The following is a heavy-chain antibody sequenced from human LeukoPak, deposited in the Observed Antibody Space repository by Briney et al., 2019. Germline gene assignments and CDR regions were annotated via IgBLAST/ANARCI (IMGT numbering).Heavy chain of an antibody. CDR3: ARRRTSMRIDY. J-gene: IGHJ4*02. V-gene: IGHV4-34*01. D-gene: IGHD1-1*01. Sequence: KASETLSLTCAVYGGSFSGYYWSWIRQPPGKGLEWIWEINHSGSTNYNPSLKSRVTISVDTSKNQFSLKLSSVTAADTAVYYCARRRTSMRIDYWGQGTLVTVSS. CDR1: GGSFSGYY. CDR2: INHSGST.